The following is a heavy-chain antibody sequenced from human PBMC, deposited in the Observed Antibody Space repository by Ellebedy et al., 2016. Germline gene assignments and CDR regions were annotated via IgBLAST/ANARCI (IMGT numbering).Heavy chain of an antibody. D-gene: IGHD4-17*01. Sequence: GESLKISXTASGLNFNTFFMSWVRQAPGKGLEWVSTISSGSDTTRLADSVKGRFTIFRDSSKNSVYLRMNNLRVEDTAVYYCRQGHYADLWGQGTLVTVSS. CDR1: GLNFNTFF. J-gene: IGHJ4*02. V-gene: IGHV3-23*01. CDR2: ISSGSDTT. CDR3: RQGHYADL.